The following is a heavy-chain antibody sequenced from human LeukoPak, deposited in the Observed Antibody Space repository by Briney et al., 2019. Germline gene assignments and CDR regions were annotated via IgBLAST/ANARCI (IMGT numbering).Heavy chain of an antibody. D-gene: IGHD2-15*01. J-gene: IGHJ5*02. CDR2: IRSKPNSYAT. Sequence: GGSLRLYCAASGFTFSGSTIHWVRQAAGKGLEWVGRIRSKPNSYATTYAASLKGRFIISRDDSKNTVYLQMSSLEVEDTAVYYCTGQAALVAAENWFDPWGQGTLVTVSS. V-gene: IGHV3-73*01. CDR3: TGQAALVAAENWFDP. CDR1: GFTFSGST.